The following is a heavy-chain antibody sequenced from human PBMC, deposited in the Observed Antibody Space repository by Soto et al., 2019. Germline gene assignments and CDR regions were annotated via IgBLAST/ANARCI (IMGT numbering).Heavy chain of an antibody. Sequence: LXLSCAPSGFTFSRYAMSWFRQAPGKGLEWVSAISGSGGSTYYADSVKGRFTISRDNSKNTLYLQMNSLRAEDTAVYYCAKDYSNYFDYWGQGTLVTVSS. V-gene: IGHV3-23*01. J-gene: IGHJ4*02. CDR1: GFTFSRYA. CDR2: ISGSGGST. D-gene: IGHD4-4*01. CDR3: AKDYSNYFDY.